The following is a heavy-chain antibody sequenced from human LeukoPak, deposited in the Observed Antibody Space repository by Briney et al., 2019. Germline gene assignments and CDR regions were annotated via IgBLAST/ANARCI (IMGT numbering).Heavy chain of an antibody. J-gene: IGHJ3*02. Sequence: SETLSLTCAVSGGSISSGGYSWSWIRQPPGKGLEWIGYIYHSGSNYYNPSLKSRVTISVDTSKNQFSLKLSSVTAADTAVYYCARRNSFDIWGQGTMVTVSS. CDR1: GGSISSGGYS. V-gene: IGHV4-30-2*01. CDR2: IYHSGSN. D-gene: IGHD1-14*01. CDR3: ARRNSFDI.